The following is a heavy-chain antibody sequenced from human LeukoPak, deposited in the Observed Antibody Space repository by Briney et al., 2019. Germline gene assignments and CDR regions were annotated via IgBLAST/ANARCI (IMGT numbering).Heavy chain of an antibody. CDR1: GFTFSSYS. D-gene: IGHD6-25*01. CDR2: ISSSSSTI. J-gene: IGHJ4*02. CDR3: TRRLSFSGSDY. Sequence: GGSLRLSCAASGFTFSSYSMNWVRQAPGKGLEWVSYISSSSSTIYYADSVKGRFTISRDNAKNSLYLQMNSLRAEDTAVYYCTRRLSFSGSDYWGQGTLVSVSS. V-gene: IGHV3-48*01.